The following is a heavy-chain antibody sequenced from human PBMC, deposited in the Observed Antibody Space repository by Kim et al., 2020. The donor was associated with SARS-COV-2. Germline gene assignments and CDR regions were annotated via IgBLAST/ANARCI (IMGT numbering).Heavy chain of an antibody. Sequence: GGSLRLSCAASGFTFTNAWMNWVRQAPGKGLEWVGRIKSKRDGATAEYAVPVKGRFTISRDDSKSTLYLQMNSLKTEDTAVYYCTTDLPRPIMAGLDYWGQGTLVTVSS. D-gene: IGHD3-16*01. CDR2: IKSKRDGATA. CDR1: GFTFTNAW. CDR3: TTDLPRPIMAGLDY. J-gene: IGHJ4*02. V-gene: IGHV3-15*01.